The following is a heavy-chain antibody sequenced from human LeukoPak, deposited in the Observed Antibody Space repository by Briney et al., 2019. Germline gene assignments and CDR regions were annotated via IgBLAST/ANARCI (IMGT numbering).Heavy chain of an antibody. CDR1: GYSISSGYY. Sequence: SETLSLTCTVSGYSISSGYYWGWIRQPPGKGLEWIGSIYHSGSTYYNPSFKSRVTISVDTSKNQFSLKLSSVTAADTAVYYCAREDSGSSTWRLDYWGQGTLVTVSS. D-gene: IGHD1-26*01. CDR2: IYHSGST. CDR3: AREDSGSSTWRLDY. V-gene: IGHV4-38-2*02. J-gene: IGHJ4*02.